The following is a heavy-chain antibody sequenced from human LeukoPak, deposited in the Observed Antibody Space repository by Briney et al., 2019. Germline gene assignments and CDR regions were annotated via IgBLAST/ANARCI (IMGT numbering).Heavy chain of an antibody. CDR1: GFTFSSYS. D-gene: IGHD6-6*01. CDR3: AKDLPPSSSYYYYYMDV. Sequence: GGSLRLSCAASGFTFSSYSMNWVRQAPGKGLEWVSPLSGSGGSTYYADSVKGRFTISRDNSKNTLYLQMNSLRAEDTAVYYCAKDLPPSSSYYYYYMDVWGKGTTVTVSS. CDR2: LSGSGGST. J-gene: IGHJ6*03. V-gene: IGHV3-23*01.